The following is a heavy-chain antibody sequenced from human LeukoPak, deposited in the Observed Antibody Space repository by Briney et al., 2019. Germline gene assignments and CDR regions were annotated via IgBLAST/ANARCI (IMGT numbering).Heavy chain of an antibody. V-gene: IGHV4-59*08. CDR3: ARHDRSGSYYKELTY. Sequence: SETLSLTCTVSGVSISSYYWSWIRQPPGKGLEWIGCMSYSGSTRYNPSHKSRVTISVDTSTNQFSLKLSSVTAGDTAVYYCARHDRSGSYYKELTYWGQGTLVTVSS. D-gene: IGHD3-10*01. CDR2: MSYSGST. J-gene: IGHJ4*02. CDR1: GVSISSYY.